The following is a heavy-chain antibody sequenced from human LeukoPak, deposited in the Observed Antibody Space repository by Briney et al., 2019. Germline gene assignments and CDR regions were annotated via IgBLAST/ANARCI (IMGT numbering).Heavy chain of an antibody. V-gene: IGHV3-73*01. Sequence: GGSLRLSCAASGFIFSGCDMHWVRQASGKGLEWVGRITTKANNYATAYVASVKGRFTISRDDSENTAYLQMNSLKTEDTAVYYCTTYRSGHYWGQGTLVTVSS. J-gene: IGHJ4*02. CDR2: ITTKANNYAT. CDR3: TTYRSGHY. CDR1: GFIFSGCD. D-gene: IGHD6-19*01.